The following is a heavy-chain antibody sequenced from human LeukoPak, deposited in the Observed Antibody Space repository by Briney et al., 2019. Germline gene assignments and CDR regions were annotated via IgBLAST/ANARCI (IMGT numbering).Heavy chain of an antibody. J-gene: IGHJ3*02. CDR3: AREAPVTDDAFDI. CDR2: INHSGST. Sequence: SETLSLTCAVYGGSFSGYYWSWIRQPPGKGLEWIGEINHSGSTNYNPSLKSRVTISVDTSKNQFSLKLSSVTAADTAVYYCAREAPVTDDAFDIWGQGTMVTASS. D-gene: IGHD4-17*01. CDR1: GGSFSGYY. V-gene: IGHV4-34*01.